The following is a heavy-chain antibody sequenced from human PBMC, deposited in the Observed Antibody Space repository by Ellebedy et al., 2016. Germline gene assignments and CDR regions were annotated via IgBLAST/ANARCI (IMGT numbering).Heavy chain of an antibody. CDR1: GSTFSSYA. V-gene: IGHV3-30-3*01. J-gene: IGHJ6*02. Sequence: GGSLRLSCAASGSTFSSYAMHWVRQAPGKGLEWVAVISYDGSNKYYADSVKGRFTISRDNSKNTLYLQMNSLRAEDTAVYYCVGATNGYYYYGMDVWGQGTTVTVSS. CDR2: ISYDGSNK. CDR3: VGATNGYYYYGMDV. D-gene: IGHD1-26*01.